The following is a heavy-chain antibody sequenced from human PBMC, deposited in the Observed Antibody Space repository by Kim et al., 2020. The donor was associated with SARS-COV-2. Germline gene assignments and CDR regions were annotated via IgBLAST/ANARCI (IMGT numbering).Heavy chain of an antibody. CDR1: GYTFTSYG. D-gene: IGHD3-16*02. V-gene: IGHV1-18*01. CDR2: ISAYNGNT. CDR3: ARDRGYDYVWGSYPYPLY. Sequence: ASVKVSCKASGYTFTSYGISWVRQAPGQGLEWMGWISAYNGNTNYAQKLQGRVTMTTDTSTSTAYMELRSLRSDDTAVYYCARDRGYDYVWGSYPYPLYWGQGTLVTVSS. J-gene: IGHJ4*02.